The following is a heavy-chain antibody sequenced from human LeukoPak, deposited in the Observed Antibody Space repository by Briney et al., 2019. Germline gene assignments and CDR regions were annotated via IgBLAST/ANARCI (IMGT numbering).Heavy chain of an antibody. V-gene: IGHV1-69*13. D-gene: IGHD3-22*01. CDR1: GGTFSSYA. Sequence: AVKVSCKASGGTFSSYAISWVRQAPGQGLEWMGRIIPIFGTANYAQKFQGRVTITADESTSTAYMELSSLRSEDTAVYYCARQAQGRGTAITMIVGHDAFDIWGQGTMVTVSS. CDR2: IIPIFGTA. J-gene: IGHJ3*02. CDR3: ARQAQGRGTAITMIVGHDAFDI.